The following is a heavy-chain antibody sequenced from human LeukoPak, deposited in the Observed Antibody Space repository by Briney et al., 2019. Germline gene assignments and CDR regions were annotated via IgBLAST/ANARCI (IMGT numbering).Heavy chain of an antibody. CDR3: ARRGGSYYDPFDY. J-gene: IGHJ4*02. V-gene: IGHV4-39*01. Sequence: SETLSLTCTVSGGSISSSSYYWGWIRQPPGQGLEWIGSIYYSGSTYYNPSLKSRVTISVDTSKNQFSLKLSSVTAADTAVYYCARRGGSYYDPFDYWGQGTLVTVSS. CDR2: IYYSGST. D-gene: IGHD1-26*01. CDR1: GGSISSSSYY.